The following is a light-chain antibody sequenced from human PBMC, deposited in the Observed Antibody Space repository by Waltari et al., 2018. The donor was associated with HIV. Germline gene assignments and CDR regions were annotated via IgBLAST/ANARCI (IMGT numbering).Light chain of an antibody. CDR1: QSVSDSY. J-gene: IGKJ1*01. CDR3: QQFAGSVWT. Sequence: EIVLTQSPGTLSLSPGERATLFCRASQSVSDSYLVWYQQKPGQATRLLIYGASNRAPGIPDRFSGSGSGTDFTLTISRLDPEDFAVYYCQQFAGSVWTFGQGTRVEIK. CDR2: GAS. V-gene: IGKV3-20*01.